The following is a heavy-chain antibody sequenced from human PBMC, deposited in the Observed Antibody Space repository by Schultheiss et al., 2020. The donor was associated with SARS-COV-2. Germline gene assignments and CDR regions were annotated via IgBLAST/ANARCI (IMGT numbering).Heavy chain of an antibody. J-gene: IGHJ6*02. Sequence: SETLSLTCTVSGGSISSGGYYWSWIRQHPGKGLEWIGHIYYSGSTYYSPSLKSRVTISVDTSKNQFSLKLSSVTAADTAVYYCARLRNDHDTSDYYYRGSYYGMDVWGQGTTVTVSS. D-gene: IGHD3-22*01. CDR2: IYYSGST. V-gene: IGHV4-31*03. CDR3: ARLRNDHDTSDYYYRGSYYGMDV. CDR1: GGSISSGGYY.